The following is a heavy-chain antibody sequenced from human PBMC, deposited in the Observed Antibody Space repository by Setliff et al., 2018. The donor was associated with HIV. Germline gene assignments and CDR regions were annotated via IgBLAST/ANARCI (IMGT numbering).Heavy chain of an antibody. Sequence: ASVKVSCKASGYTFNNYGISWVRQAPGQGLEWMGWINTHSGYTNYAQNVQGRVTVTMDTSTSTAYMELRSLRSDDTAVYYCARGVYCSGGSCSWRDLRTYGMDVWGQGTTVTVSS. CDR2: INTHSGYT. CDR1: GYTFNNYG. D-gene: IGHD2-15*01. J-gene: IGHJ6*02. V-gene: IGHV1-18*01. CDR3: ARGVYCSGGSCSWRDLRTYGMDV.